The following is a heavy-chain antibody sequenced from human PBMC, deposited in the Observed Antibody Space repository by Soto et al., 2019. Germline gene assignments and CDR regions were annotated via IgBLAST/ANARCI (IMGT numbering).Heavy chain of an antibody. J-gene: IGHJ4*02. CDR1: GFTFSSYA. CDR3: ASQGAYSSGWYFPYYFDY. V-gene: IGHV3-23*01. D-gene: IGHD6-19*01. CDR2: ISGSGGST. Sequence: GGSLRLSCAASGFTFSSYAMSWVRQAPGKGLEWVSAISGSGGSTYYADSVKGRFTISRDNSKNTLYLQMNSLRAEDTAVYYCASQGAYSSGWYFPYYFDYWGQGTLVTVSS.